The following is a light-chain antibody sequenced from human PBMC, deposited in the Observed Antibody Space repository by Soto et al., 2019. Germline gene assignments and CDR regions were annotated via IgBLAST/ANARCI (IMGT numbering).Light chain of an antibody. CDR1: QSIRSD. CDR3: QQNYSSPRT. V-gene: IGKV1-39*01. Sequence: DIQMTQSPSPLSASPGDRATITCRASQSIRSDLDWYQQKPGKAPRLLIYDATNLQSGVPSRFSGSGSGTDFTLTISSLQPEDFATYYCQQNYSSPRTFGQGTRLEIK. CDR2: DAT. J-gene: IGKJ5*01.